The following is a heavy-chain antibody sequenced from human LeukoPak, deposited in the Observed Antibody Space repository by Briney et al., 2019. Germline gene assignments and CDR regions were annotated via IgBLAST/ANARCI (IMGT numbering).Heavy chain of an antibody. CDR3: ARGVDYYYYMDV. J-gene: IGHJ6*03. CDR2: INPNSGGT. V-gene: IGHV1-2*02. D-gene: IGHD2-15*01. CDR1: GYTFTSYG. Sequence: GASVKVSCKASGYTFTSYGISWVRQAPGQGLEWMGWINPNSGGTNYAQKFQGRVTMTRDTSISTAYMELSRLRSDDTAVYYCARGVDYYYYMDVWGKGTTVTVSS.